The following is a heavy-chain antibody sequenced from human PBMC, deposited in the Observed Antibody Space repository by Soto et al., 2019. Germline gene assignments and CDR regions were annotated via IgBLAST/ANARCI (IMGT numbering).Heavy chain of an antibody. V-gene: IGHV2-5*01. J-gene: IGHJ4*02. CDR3: AHDVGYSSSSEKFDY. Sequence: SGPTLVNPTQTLMLTCTFSGFSLSTSGVGVGWIRQPPGKALEWLALIYWNDDKRYSPSLKSRLTITKDTSKNQVVLTMTNMDPVDTATYYCAHDVGYSSSSEKFDYWGQGTLVTVSS. CDR1: GFSLSTSGVG. D-gene: IGHD6-6*01. CDR2: IYWNDDK.